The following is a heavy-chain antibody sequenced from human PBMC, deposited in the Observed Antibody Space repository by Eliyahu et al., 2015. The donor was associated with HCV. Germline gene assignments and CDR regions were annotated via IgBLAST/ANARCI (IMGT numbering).Heavy chain of an antibody. CDR1: GGSISSGGYY. J-gene: IGHJ6*02. D-gene: IGHD4/OR15-4a*01. V-gene: IGHV4-31*03. CDR2: IYYSGST. CDR3: ARVLRDLEGYYYYGMDV. Sequence: QVQLQESGPGLVKPSQTLSLTCTVSGGSISSGGYYWSWIRXHPGKGXEWIGYIYYSGSTYYNPSLKSRVTISVDTSKNQFSLKLSSVTAADTAVYYCARVLRDLEGYYYYGMDVWGQGTTVTVSS.